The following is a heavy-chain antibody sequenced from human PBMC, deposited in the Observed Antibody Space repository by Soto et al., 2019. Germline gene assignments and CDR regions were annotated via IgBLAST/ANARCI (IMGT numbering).Heavy chain of an antibody. CDR2: MYHSGDT. V-gene: IGHV4-38-2*01. CDR1: GYSISSGYY. J-gene: IGHJ3*01. CDR3: ARKAMRGAAFDF. Sequence: ETLSLTCAVSGYSISSGYYWGWIRQPPGKGLEWIGNMYHSGDTYYNPSLKSRVAISVDTSKNHFSLKLSSVTAADTAVYYCARKAMRGAAFDFRGQGTMVTVSS.